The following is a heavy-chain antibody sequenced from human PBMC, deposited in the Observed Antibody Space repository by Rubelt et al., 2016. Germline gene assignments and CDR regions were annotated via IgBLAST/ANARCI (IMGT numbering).Heavy chain of an antibody. CDR2: IKQDGNEK. V-gene: IGHV3-7*05. J-gene: IGHJ4*02. D-gene: IGHD4-23*01. Sequence: EVQLVESGGNLVQPGGSLRLACVGSGFTFSSYWMSWVRQAPGKGLEWVANIKQDGNEKYYLDSVKGRFTISRDNAKNSLFLQMNSLLYDHTAVDYCAKQVGGNSDYWGQGSLVAVSP. CDR1: GFTFSSYW. CDR3: AKQVGGNSDY.